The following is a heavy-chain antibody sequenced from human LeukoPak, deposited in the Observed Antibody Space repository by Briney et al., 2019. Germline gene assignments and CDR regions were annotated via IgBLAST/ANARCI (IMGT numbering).Heavy chain of an antibody. Sequence: ASVKVSCKASGYTFTSYGNSWVRQAPAQGLEWMGCISAYNDNTNYAQKLHVRVTITTDTSTSKDYMELKRLRSDDKAVYYCARDQQGDDIVVLPGAENGFDTWGQGTMVTVSS. J-gene: IGHJ3*02. CDR1: GYTFTSYG. D-gene: IGHD2-2*01. CDR2: ISAYNDNT. V-gene: IGHV1-18*01. CDR3: ARDQQGDDIVVLPGAENGFDT.